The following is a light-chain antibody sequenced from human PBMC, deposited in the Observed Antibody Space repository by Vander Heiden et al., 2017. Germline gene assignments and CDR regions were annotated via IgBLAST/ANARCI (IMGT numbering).Light chain of an antibody. CDR2: DDS. Sequence: SYVLTQPPSVSVAPGKTARITCGGNNIGSKSVHWYQQKPGQAPVLVVYDDSARPSGIPGRFSGSNSGNTATLTISRVEAGDEADYYCQVWDSSSDHWVFGGETKLTVL. J-gene: IGLJ3*02. CDR1: NIGSKS. V-gene: IGLV3-21*03. CDR3: QVWDSSSDHWV.